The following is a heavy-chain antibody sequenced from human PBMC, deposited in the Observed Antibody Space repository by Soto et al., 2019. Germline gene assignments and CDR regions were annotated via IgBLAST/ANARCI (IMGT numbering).Heavy chain of an antibody. Sequence: PGGSLRLSCAASGFTFSSESMIWLRLLPGKGLQWVSYINWDGRITMYADSVKGRFTISRDNTNSHLYLQMNSLGSDDTALYYCAKDEGAAVESPGDWGQGTLVTVSS. CDR2: INWDGRIT. CDR1: GFTFSSES. CDR3: AKDEGAAVESPGD. D-gene: IGHD6-13*01. V-gene: IGHV3-43*01. J-gene: IGHJ4*02.